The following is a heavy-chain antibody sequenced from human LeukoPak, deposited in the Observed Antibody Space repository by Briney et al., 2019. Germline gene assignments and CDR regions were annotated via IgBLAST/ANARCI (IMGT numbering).Heavy chain of an antibody. CDR3: ARGKDGPYGFEI. D-gene: IGHD5-24*01. CDR2: IYSGGTT. J-gene: IGHJ3*02. Sequence: GGSLRLFCAASGFTVSNNYMNWVRQAPGKGLEWVSVIYSGGTTHYADSVKGRFTISRDNSKNTLYLLMNSLRAEDTAVYYCARGKDGPYGFEIWGEGTMVTVSS. CDR1: GFTVSNNY. V-gene: IGHV3-66*01.